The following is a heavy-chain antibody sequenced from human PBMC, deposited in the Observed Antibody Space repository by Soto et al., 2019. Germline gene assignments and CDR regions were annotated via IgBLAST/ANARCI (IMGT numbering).Heavy chain of an antibody. CDR2: VSYNGSAK. CDR1: GFTFSDYA. CDR3: AKSPVDGLDY. J-gene: IGHJ4*02. Sequence: GGSLRLSCAASGFTFSDYAMYWVRQAPGKGLEWVAVVSYNGSAKYHADSVKGRFTISRDNSKNTLYLQMNGLSAEDTAVYYCAKSPVDGLDYWGQGTLVTVSS. V-gene: IGHV3-30*18.